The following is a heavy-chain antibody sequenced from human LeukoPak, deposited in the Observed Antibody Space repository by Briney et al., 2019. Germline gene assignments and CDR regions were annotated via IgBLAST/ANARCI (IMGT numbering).Heavy chain of an antibody. D-gene: IGHD5-24*01. J-gene: IGHJ4*02. CDR3: ARRKGDGYNSPFDY. Sequence: GESLKISCKGSGYYFATYWIGWVRQMPGKGLEWMGNIYPGDSDTRYSPSFQGQVTISADKSISSAYLQWSSLKASDTAMYYCARRKGDGYNSPFDYWGQGILVTVSS. CDR1: GYYFATYW. V-gene: IGHV5-51*01. CDR2: IYPGDSDT.